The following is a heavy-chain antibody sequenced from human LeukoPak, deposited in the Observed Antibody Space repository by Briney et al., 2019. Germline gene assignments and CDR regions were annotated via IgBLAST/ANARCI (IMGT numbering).Heavy chain of an antibody. D-gene: IGHD3-10*02. V-gene: IGHV3-30*02. CDR3: AELGITMIGGV. Sequence: PGGSLRLSCAASGFTFSGYGMHWVRQAPGKGLEWVAFIRHDGTNNYYADSVKGRFTIFRDDSKNTLYLQMNSLRAEDTAVYYCAELGITMIGGVWGKGTTVTISS. CDR1: GFTFSGYG. CDR2: IRHDGTNN. J-gene: IGHJ6*04.